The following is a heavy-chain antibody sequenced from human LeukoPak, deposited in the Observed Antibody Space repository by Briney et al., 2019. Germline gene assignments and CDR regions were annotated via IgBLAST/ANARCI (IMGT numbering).Heavy chain of an antibody. CDR3: AREAIGGVIVVGTYYYGMDV. V-gene: IGHV3-33*01. Sequence: GRSLRLSCAASGFTFSSYGMHWVRQAPGKGLEWVAVIWYDGSNKYYADSVKGRFTISRDNSENTLYLQMNSLRAEDTAVYYCAREAIGGVIVVGTYYYGMDVWGQGTTVTVSS. CDR1: GFTFSSYG. D-gene: IGHD2-2*01. CDR2: IWYDGSNK. J-gene: IGHJ6*02.